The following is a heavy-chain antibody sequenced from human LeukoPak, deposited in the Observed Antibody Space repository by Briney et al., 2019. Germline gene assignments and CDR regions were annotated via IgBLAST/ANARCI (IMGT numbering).Heavy chain of an antibody. CDR2: IKQDGSEK. CDR3: AREIWAVGATTLGFDY. Sequence: GGSLRLSCAASGFTFNNYWMYWVRQAPGKGLEWVANIKQDGSEKYYVDSVKGRFTISRDNAKNSLYLQMNSLRAEDTAVYYCAREIWAVGATTLGFDYWGQGTLVTVSS. J-gene: IGHJ4*02. D-gene: IGHD1-26*01. V-gene: IGHV3-7*01. CDR1: GFTFNNYW.